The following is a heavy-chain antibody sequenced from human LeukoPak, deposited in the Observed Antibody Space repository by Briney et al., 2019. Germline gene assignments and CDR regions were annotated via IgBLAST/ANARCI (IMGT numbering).Heavy chain of an antibody. CDR1: GFTFSNYW. Sequence: GGSLRLSCAASGFTFSNYWMHWVRQVPGKGLVWVSRINNDGSDTSYADSVKGRFAISRDNAKNTLYLQVESLRAEDTAVYYCVRDDGSGPTLFDIWGQGTMVTVSS. D-gene: IGHD3-22*01. J-gene: IGHJ3*02. CDR2: INNDGSDT. CDR3: VRDDGSGPTLFDI. V-gene: IGHV3-74*01.